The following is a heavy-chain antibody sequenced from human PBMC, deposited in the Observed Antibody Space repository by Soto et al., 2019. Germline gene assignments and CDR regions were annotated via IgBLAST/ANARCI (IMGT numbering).Heavy chain of an antibody. Sequence: GGSLRLSCAASGFTFSSYSMNWVRQAPGKGLEWVSSISSSSSYIYYADSVKGRFTISRDNAKNSLYLQMNSLRAEDTAVYYCARGYYDFWSGYYRTSPSDQYNWFDPWGQGTLVTVSS. D-gene: IGHD3-3*01. CDR3: ARGYYDFWSGYYRTSPSDQYNWFDP. CDR1: GFTFSSYS. J-gene: IGHJ5*02. V-gene: IGHV3-21*01. CDR2: ISSSSSYI.